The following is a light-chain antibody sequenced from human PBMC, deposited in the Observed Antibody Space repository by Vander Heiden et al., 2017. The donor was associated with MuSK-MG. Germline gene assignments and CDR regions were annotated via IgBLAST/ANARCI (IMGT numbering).Light chain of an antibody. V-gene: IGLV3-19*01. CDR2: GKN. J-gene: IGLJ2*01. Sequence: SSELTQDPAVPVALGQTVRITCQGDSLRSYYASWYQQKPGQAPVLVIYGKNNRPSGIPDRFSGSSSGNTASLTITGAQAEDEADYYCNSRDSSGNPQIGGGTKLTVL. CDR1: SLRSYY. CDR3: NSRDSSGNPQ.